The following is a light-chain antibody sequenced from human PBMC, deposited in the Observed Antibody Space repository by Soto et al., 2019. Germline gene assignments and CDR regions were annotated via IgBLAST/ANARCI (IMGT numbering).Light chain of an antibody. Sequence: EIVLTQSPAILSMSPGERATISCRASQSVSSYFAWYQQKPGQAPRLLIYDASNRATGVPARFSGSGSGTDCTLTMSSREPEDFAVYYCQQRRYWPVTFGQGTKVEIK. CDR3: QQRRYWPVT. V-gene: IGKV3-11*01. CDR2: DAS. CDR1: QSVSSY. J-gene: IGKJ1*01.